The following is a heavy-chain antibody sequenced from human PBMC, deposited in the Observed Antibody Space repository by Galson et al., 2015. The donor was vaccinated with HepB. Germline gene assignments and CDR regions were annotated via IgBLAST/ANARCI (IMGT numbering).Heavy chain of an antibody. D-gene: IGHD2-2*01. Sequence: SCKASGFTFTSSAVQWVRQARGQRLEWIGWIVVGSGNTNYAQKFQERVTITRDMSTSTAYMELSSLRSEDTAVYYCAAGKYCRSTSCPSSANRNYGMDVWGQGTTVTVSS. CDR3: AAGKYCRSTSCPSSANRNYGMDV. CDR1: GFTFTSSA. CDR2: IVVGSGNT. V-gene: IGHV1-58*01. J-gene: IGHJ6*02.